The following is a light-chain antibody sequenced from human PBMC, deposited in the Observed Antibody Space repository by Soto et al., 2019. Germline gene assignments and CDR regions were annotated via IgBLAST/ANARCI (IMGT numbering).Light chain of an antibody. CDR3: QQSYSTPRT. CDR2: AAS. V-gene: IGKV1-39*01. CDR1: QSISSY. Sequence: SSLSASVGDRVTITCRASQSISSYLNWYQQKPGKAPKLLIYAASSLQSGVPSRFSGSGSGTDFTLTISSLQPEDFANYYCQQSYSTPRTFGQGTKVDIK. J-gene: IGKJ1*01.